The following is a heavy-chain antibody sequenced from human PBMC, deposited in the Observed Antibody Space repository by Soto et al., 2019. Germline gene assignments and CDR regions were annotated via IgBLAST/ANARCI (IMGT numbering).Heavy chain of an antibody. CDR2: MDPNSGNT. Sequence: QVQLVQSGAEVKKPGASVKVSCKASGYTFTSYDINWVREATGQGLEWMGWMDPNSGNTCYAQKFQGRVTMTRNTSISTAYMELSSLRSQDTAVYYCARGTFTYYYDCSDDYWGQGTLVTVSS. CDR1: GYTFTSYD. D-gene: IGHD3-22*01. CDR3: ARGTFTYYYDCSDDY. V-gene: IGHV1-8*01. J-gene: IGHJ4*02.